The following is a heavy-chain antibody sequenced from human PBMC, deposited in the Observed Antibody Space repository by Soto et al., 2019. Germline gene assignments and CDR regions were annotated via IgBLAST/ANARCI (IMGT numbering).Heavy chain of an antibody. D-gene: IGHD5-18*01. Sequence: LRLSCEASGFSFSSFAMNWVRQAPGRGLEWVSYISDDGASIYYADSLKGRFTISRDNAKNSLSLQMNNLRAEDTAVYYCARENSVQAWLHHFDHWGRGTLVTVSS. CDR3: ARENSVQAWLHHFDH. J-gene: IGHJ4*02. V-gene: IGHV3-48*03. CDR1: GFSFSSFA. CDR2: ISDDGASI.